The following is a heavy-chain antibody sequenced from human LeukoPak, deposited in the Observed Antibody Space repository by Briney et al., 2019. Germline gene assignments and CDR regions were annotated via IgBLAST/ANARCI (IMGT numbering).Heavy chain of an antibody. CDR1: GYSFTSYW. CDR2: IYPGDSDT. V-gene: IGHV5-51*01. CDR3: ARHRVIDHREYSSSFWFDP. D-gene: IGHD6-6*01. Sequence: GESLKISCKGSGYSFTSYWIGWVRQMPGKGLEWMGIIYPGDSDTRYSPSFQGQVTISADKSISTAYLQWSSLKASDTAMYYCARHRVIDHREYSSSFWFDPWGQGTLVTVSS. J-gene: IGHJ5*02.